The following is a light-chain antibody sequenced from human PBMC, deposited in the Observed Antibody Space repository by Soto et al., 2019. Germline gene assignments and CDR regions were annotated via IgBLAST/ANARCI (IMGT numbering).Light chain of an antibody. Sequence: QSVLTQPASVSGSPGQSITISCTGTSSDVGAYNYVSWYQQHSGKAPKLIIYEVTNRPSGVSNRFSASKSVNTASLTIFGLQAEDEADYYCISYTSRSSWVFGGGTKVTVL. CDR2: EVT. J-gene: IGLJ3*02. CDR1: SSDVGAYNY. CDR3: ISYTSRSSWV. V-gene: IGLV2-14*01.